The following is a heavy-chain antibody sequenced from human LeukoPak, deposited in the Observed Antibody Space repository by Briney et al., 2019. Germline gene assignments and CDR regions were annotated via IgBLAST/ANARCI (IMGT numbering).Heavy chain of an antibody. CDR1: GGSISSYY. Sequence: SETLSLTCTVPGGSISSYYWSWIRQPPGKGLEWIGYIYYSGSTNYNPSLKSRVTISVDTSKNQFSLKLSSVTAADTAVYYCARHGGVGGYYFDYWGQGTLVTVSS. CDR3: ARHGGVGGYYFDY. CDR2: IYYSGST. J-gene: IGHJ4*02. V-gene: IGHV4-59*08. D-gene: IGHD3-3*01.